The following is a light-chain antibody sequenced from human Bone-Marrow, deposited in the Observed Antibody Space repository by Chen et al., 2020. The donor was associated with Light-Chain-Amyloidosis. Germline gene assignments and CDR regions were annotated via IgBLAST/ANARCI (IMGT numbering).Light chain of an antibody. Sequence: QSALTHPASVSGSPGQSVTISSTGHSSDVGGDNHVSWYQQHPDKATKLMIDAVTNRPSWVPNRFSGSKTDNTASLTISGLQTHDEADYCCSSYTITNTIVFGSGTGVTFL. CDR3: SSYTITNTIV. V-gene: IGLV2-14*01. CDR2: AVT. J-gene: IGLJ1*01. CDR1: SSDVGGDNH.